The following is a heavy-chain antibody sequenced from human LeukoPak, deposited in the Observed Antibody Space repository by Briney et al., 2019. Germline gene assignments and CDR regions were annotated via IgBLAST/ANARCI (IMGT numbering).Heavy chain of an antibody. J-gene: IGHJ4*02. CDR2: ISGSGGST. D-gene: IGHD5-18*01. CDR3: AKYSVQLWDNFDY. CDR1: GFTFSSYA. Sequence: GGSLRLSCTASGFTFSSYAMSWVRQAPGKRLEWVSAISGSGGSTYYADSVKGRFTISRDNSKNTLYLQMNSLRAEDTAVYYCAKYSVQLWDNFDYWGQGTLVTVSS. V-gene: IGHV3-23*01.